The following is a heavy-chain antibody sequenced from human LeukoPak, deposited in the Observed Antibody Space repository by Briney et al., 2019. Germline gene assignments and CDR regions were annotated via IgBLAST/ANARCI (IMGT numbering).Heavy chain of an antibody. CDR3: AKEEVPNDY. V-gene: IGHV3-23*01. D-gene: IGHD2-2*01. Sequence: SGGSLRLSCEVSGFTFSNSAMSWVRQAPGKGLEWVSGISISGGTTYYAASVKGRFTISRDNSKNTVYLQLNSLRAEGTAVYYCAKEEVPNDYWGQGTLVTVSS. J-gene: IGHJ4*02. CDR2: ISISGGTT. CDR1: GFTFSNSA.